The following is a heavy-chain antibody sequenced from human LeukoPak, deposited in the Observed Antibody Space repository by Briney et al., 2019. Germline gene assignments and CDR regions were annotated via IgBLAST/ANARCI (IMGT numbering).Heavy chain of an antibody. V-gene: IGHV4-4*07. D-gene: IGHD1-1*01. CDR1: GGSTSSYY. J-gene: IGHJ4*02. CDR3: ARDRGTWNDDGFDY. Sequence: PSETLSLTCTVSGGSTSSYYWSWIRQPARQGLEWIGRIYISGSTNYNPSLKSRVTMSVDTSKNQFSLKLSSVTAADTDVYYCARDRGTWNDDGFDYWGQGTLVTVSS. CDR2: IYISGST.